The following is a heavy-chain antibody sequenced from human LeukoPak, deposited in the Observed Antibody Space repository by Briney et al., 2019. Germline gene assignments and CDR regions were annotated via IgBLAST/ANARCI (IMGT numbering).Heavy chain of an antibody. CDR2: IYTSGST. D-gene: IGHD3-22*01. Sequence: PSQTLSLTCTASGGSISSGNYYWTWIRQPAGKGLEWIGRIYTSGSTNYNPSLKSRVTISVDTSKNQFSLKLSSVTAADTAVYYCARDRSDSSGRYFDLWGRGTLVTVSS. J-gene: IGHJ2*01. CDR3: ARDRSDSSGRYFDL. V-gene: IGHV4-61*02. CDR1: GGSISSGNYY.